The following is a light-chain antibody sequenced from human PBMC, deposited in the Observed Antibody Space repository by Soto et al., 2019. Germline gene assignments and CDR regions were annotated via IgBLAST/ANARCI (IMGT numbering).Light chain of an antibody. CDR2: DAS. Sequence: DIQMTQSPSSVSASVGDRVTITCRARQGIGTWLAWYQQKPGKAPELLIYDASRLQSGVPPRLSGSASGTEFTLTNSSLQPEDFATYYCHQANRFPPTFGQGTKLEI. J-gene: IGKJ2*01. V-gene: IGKV1-12*01. CDR3: HQANRFPPT. CDR1: QGIGTW.